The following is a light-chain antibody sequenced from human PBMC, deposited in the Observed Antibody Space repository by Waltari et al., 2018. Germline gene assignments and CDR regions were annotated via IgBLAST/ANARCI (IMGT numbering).Light chain of an antibody. Sequence: QSVLTQPPSASGTPGQKVTISCSGGRSNVGGNYVNWYQHFPGSAPKLLFYRDNQQHSGVPARFSVAKSGTSASLSISDLRPEDEADYDCASWDFRLTVWVFGGGSRLTVL. CDR3: ASWDFRLTVWV. CDR1: RSNVGGNY. J-gene: IGLJ3*02. V-gene: IGLV1-47*01. CDR2: RDN.